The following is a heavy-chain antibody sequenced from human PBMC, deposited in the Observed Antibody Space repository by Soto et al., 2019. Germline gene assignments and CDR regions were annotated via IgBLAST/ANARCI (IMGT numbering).Heavy chain of an antibody. Sequence: GASVKVSCKASGGTFSSYAISWVRQAPGQGLEWMGGIIPIFGTANYAQKFQGRVTITADESTSTAYMELSSLRSEDTAVYYCARDLAIAARITPSGMDVWGQGTTVTVSS. CDR3: ARDLAIAARITPSGMDV. D-gene: IGHD6-6*01. V-gene: IGHV1-69*13. CDR2: IIPIFGTA. CDR1: GGTFSSYA. J-gene: IGHJ6*02.